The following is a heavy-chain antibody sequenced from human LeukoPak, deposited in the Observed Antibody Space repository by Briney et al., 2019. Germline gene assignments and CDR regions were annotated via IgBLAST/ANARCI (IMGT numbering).Heavy chain of an antibody. CDR3: AAIGDIVLVPTIPDY. V-gene: IGHV4-39*07. D-gene: IGHD2-2*01. CDR1: GGSISRSIYY. CDR2: IYFSGSA. J-gene: IGHJ4*02. Sequence: PWETLSLTCTVSGGSISRSIYYWVWIRQPPGKGLEWLANIYFSGSAYYNPSLKSRVTISVDTSKHLFSLKLRSVTAADTAVYYCAAIGDIVLVPTIPDYWGQGTLVTVSS.